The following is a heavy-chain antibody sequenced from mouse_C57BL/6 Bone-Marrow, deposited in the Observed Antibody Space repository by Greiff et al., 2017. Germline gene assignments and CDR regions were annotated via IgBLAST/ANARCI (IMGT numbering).Heavy chain of an antibody. CDR1: GYTFTDYY. CDR3: ARGDYGKDY. Sequence: QVQLQQSGAELVRPGASVKLSCKASGYTFTDYYINWVKQRPGQGLEWIARIYPGSGNTYYNEKFKGKATLTAEKSSSTAYMQLSSLTSEDSAVYFSARGDYGKDYWGQGTTLTVSS. CDR2: IYPGSGNT. V-gene: IGHV1-76*01. J-gene: IGHJ2*01. D-gene: IGHD1-1*01.